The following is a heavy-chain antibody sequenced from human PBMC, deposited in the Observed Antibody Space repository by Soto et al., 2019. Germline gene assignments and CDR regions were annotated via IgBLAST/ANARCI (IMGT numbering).Heavy chain of an antibody. CDR1: GFTFSSYA. CDR2: ISGSGGST. D-gene: IGHD4-17*01. J-gene: IGHJ4*02. V-gene: IGHV3-23*01. Sequence: GGSLRLSCAASGFTFSSYAMSWVRQAPGKGLEWVSTISGSGGSTYYADSVKDRFTISRDKSKNTLYLQMNSLRAEDTAVYYCAKDRGYGEEYYFDYWGQGTLVTVSS. CDR3: AKDRGYGEEYYFDY.